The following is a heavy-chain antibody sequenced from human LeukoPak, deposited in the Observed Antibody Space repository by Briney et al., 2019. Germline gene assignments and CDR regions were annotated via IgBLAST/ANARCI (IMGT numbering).Heavy chain of an antibody. J-gene: IGHJ6*02. Sequence: GGSLRLSCAASGFTFSSYSMNWVRQAPGKGLEWVSSISSSSSYIYYADSVKGRFTISRDNAKNTLYLQMNSLRAEDTAVYYCARDLGSGYWEPYGMDVWGQGTTVTVSS. V-gene: IGHV3-21*01. CDR3: ARDLGSGYWEPYGMDV. CDR1: GFTFSSYS. CDR2: ISSSSSYI. D-gene: IGHD3-22*01.